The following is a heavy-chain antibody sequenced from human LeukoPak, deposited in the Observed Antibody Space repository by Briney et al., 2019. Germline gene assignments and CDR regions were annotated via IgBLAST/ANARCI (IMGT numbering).Heavy chain of an antibody. J-gene: IGHJ4*02. CDR3: ARDSSGSFDY. D-gene: IGHD1-26*01. Sequence: GGSLRLSCAVSGLTFGNTYWISWVRQAPGKGLEWVANIKHDGSEKYYVDFVKGRFTISRDNAKNSLYLRMNSLRAEDTAVYYCARDSSGSFDYWGQGTLVTVSS. V-gene: IGHV3-7*01. CDR2: IKHDGSEK. CDR1: GLTFGNTYW.